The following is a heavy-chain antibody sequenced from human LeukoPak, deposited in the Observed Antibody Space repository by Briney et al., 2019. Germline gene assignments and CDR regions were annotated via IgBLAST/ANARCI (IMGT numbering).Heavy chain of an antibody. J-gene: IGHJ4*02. CDR1: GGSISSYY. V-gene: IGHV4-59*01. CDR2: IYYSGST. Sequence: SEALSLTCTVSGGSISSYYWSWIRQPPGKGLEWIGYIYYSGSTNYNPSLKSRVTISVDTSKNQFSLKLSSVTAADTAVYYCARSEGYSYGFFDYWGQGTLVTVSS. D-gene: IGHD5-18*01. CDR3: ARSEGYSYGFFDY.